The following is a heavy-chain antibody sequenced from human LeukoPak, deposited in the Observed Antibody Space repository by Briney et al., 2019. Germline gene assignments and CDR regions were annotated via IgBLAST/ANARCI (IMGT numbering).Heavy chain of an antibody. V-gene: IGHV3-23*01. CDR2: ISGSGART. D-gene: IGHD1-26*01. CDR3: AKGSREWELLDAFDI. J-gene: IGHJ3*02. CDR1: GFTFSSYG. Sequence: GGSLRLSCAASGFTFSSYGMTWVRQAPGKGLDWVSGISGSGARTDYADSMKGRFTISRDNAKNTLYLQMNSLGAEDTAVYYCAKGSREWELLDAFDIWGQGTMVTVSS.